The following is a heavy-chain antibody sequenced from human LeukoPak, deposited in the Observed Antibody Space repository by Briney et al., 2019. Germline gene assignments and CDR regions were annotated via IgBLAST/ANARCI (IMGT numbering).Heavy chain of an antibody. CDR3: ARSLWPEDY. CDR2: IHQGRNSQ. D-gene: IGHD2-21*01. V-gene: IGHV3-7*01. J-gene: IGHJ4*02. Sequence: GGSLSLSREPSGVAFSFYWARGVRPAPGEGLEWVANIHQGRNSQKYVDSVRGRFTNSKDNAKNAVYLQMNSLRAEDTAVYYCARSLWPEDYWGQGTLVTVSS. CDR1: GVAFSFYW.